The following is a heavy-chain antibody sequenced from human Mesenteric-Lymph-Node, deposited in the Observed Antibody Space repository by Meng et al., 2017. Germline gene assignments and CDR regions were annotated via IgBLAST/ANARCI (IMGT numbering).Heavy chain of an antibody. CDR3: ARVGYYDSSNYYAYFKY. J-gene: IGHJ1*01. Sequence: GESLKISCSASGFTLSEHWMHWVRQAPGKGLVWVSRINSDGSDPTYADSVKGRFTISRDNAKNTLYLQMNSLRDEDTAVYYCARVGYYDSSNYYAYFKYWGQGTLVTVSS. CDR1: GFTLSEHW. V-gene: IGHV3-74*01. D-gene: IGHD3-22*01. CDR2: INSDGSDP.